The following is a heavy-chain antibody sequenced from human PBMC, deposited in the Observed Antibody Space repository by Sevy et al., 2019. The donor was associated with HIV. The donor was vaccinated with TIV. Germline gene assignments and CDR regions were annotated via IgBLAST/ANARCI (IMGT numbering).Heavy chain of an antibody. D-gene: IGHD6-19*01. V-gene: IGHV3-23*01. J-gene: IGHJ3*02. CDR1: GFTFSSYA. CDR2: ISGSGGST. CDR3: AKWSSGQWLGGDAFDI. Sequence: GGSLRLSCAASGFTFSSYAMIWVRQAPGKGLEWVSAISGSGGSTYYADSVKGRFTISRDNSKNTLYLQMNSLRAEDTAVYYCAKWSSGQWLGGDAFDIWGQGTMVTVSS.